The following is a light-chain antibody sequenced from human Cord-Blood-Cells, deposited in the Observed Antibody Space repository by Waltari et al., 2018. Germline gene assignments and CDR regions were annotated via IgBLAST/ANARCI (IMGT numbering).Light chain of an antibody. CDR3: QQYNSYWT. CDR2: DAS. V-gene: IGKV1-5*01. CDR1: QSISSW. J-gene: IGKJ1*01. Sequence: IQMTQPPSPLSASVGDKANITCRASQSISSWLAWYQQKPGKAPKLLIYDASSLESGVPSRFSGSGSGTEFTLTISSLQPDDFATYYCQQYNSYWTFGQGTKVEIK.